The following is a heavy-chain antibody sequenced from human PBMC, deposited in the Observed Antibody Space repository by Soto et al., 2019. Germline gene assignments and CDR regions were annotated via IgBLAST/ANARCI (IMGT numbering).Heavy chain of an antibody. CDR2: INHSGGT. J-gene: IGHJ5*02. CDR1: GGSLSAYY. Sequence: PSKTPSLTCSVSGGSLSAYYWSWIRQPPGQGLEWIGEINHSGGTSYNPSLKSRVTISVDTSKSQFSLKLTSVTAADRAVYYCARVSFDTVDSSGVTESWCPGIPVT. D-gene: IGHD3-22*01. V-gene: IGHV4-34*01. CDR3: ARVSFDTVDSSGVTES.